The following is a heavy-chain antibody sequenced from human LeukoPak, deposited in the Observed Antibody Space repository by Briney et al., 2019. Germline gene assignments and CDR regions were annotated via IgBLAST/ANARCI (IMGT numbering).Heavy chain of an antibody. CDR1: GFTFDDYA. J-gene: IGHJ3*02. CDR2: ISWNSGSI. Sequence: GGSLRLSCAASGFTFDDYAMHWVRQAPGKGLEWVSGISWNSGSIGYADSVKGRFTISRDNAKNSLYLQMNSLRVEDTAVYYCAREGWLRPNDGFDMWGQGTMVTVSS. CDR3: AREGWLRPNDGFDM. D-gene: IGHD5-12*01. V-gene: IGHV3-9*01.